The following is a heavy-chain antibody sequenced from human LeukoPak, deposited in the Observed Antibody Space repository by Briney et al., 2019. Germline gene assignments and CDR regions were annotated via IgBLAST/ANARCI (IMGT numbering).Heavy chain of an antibody. J-gene: IGHJ4*02. Sequence: ASVKVSCKLSGNTLRELPIHWVRQADGKGLEWMAGFDPEHAEIVYAQKFQGRVTMTEDTSTNTDYMELTSLTSDDTALYYCATRGSDFWSGFDYWGQGTQVTVSS. CDR3: ATRGSDFWSGFDY. D-gene: IGHD3-3*01. V-gene: IGHV1-24*01. CDR2: FDPEHAEI. CDR1: GNTLRELP.